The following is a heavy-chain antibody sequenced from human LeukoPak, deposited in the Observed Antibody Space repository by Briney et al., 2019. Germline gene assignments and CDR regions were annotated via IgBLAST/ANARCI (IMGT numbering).Heavy chain of an antibody. CDR1: GFSFSDYY. D-gene: IGHD5-18*01. Sequence: PGGSLRLSCVACGFSFSDYYMSWIRQAPGRGLEWISYISGSGSDLYYADSVKGRFTISRDNAKNSLYLQMNSLRAEDTAVYYCARDDATAMANDAFDIWGQGTMVTVSS. J-gene: IGHJ3*02. CDR2: ISGSGSDL. V-gene: IGHV3-11*04. CDR3: ARDDATAMANDAFDI.